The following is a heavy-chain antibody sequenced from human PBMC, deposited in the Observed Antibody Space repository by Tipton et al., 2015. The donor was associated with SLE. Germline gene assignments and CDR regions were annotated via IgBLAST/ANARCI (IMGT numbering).Heavy chain of an antibody. D-gene: IGHD6-13*01. Sequence: GSLRLSCAASGFPFSSYWMHWVRQAPGKGLEWVSRINSDGSDASYADSVKGRFTISRDNAKNSLYLLMNSLRAEDTAVYYCARDRDSSSWYDYWGQGTLVTVSS. CDR1: GFPFSSYW. CDR2: INSDGSDA. CDR3: ARDRDSSSWYDY. J-gene: IGHJ4*02. V-gene: IGHV3-74*01.